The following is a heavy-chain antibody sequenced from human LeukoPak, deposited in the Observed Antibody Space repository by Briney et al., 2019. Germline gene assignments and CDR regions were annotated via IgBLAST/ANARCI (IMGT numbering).Heavy chain of an antibody. D-gene: IGHD3-10*01. CDR3: AKGVRGVIYYYYGMDV. J-gene: IGHJ6*04. V-gene: IGHV3-23*01. Sequence: GGSLRLSCAASGFTFSSYAMSWVRQAPGKGLEWVSAISGSGGSTYYADSVKGGFTISRDNSKNTLYLQMNSLRAEDTAVYYCAKGVRGVIYYYYGMDVWGKGTTVTVSS. CDR1: GFTFSSYA. CDR2: ISGSGGST.